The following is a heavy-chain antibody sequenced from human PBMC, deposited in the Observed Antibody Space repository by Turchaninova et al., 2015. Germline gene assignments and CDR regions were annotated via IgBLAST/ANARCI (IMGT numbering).Heavy chain of an antibody. D-gene: IGHD6-13*01. CDR2: IRGYKGNT. V-gene: IGHV1-18*04. J-gene: IGHJ4*02. CDR3: ARVGGSSSWYDY. CDR1: GYTFSSYG. Sequence: QVKLVQSGAAVKKPVDSVTVSCKASGYTFSSYGISWVRQAHGQRLGWMGGIRGYKGNTNYAQKCQARVTLTTDISTRTAYMELRSLRADDTAVYYCARVGGSSSWYDYWGQGTPVTVSS.